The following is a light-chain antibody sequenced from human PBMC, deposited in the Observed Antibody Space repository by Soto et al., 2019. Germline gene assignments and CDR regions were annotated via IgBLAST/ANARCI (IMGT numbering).Light chain of an antibody. CDR1: YSNIGAGYD. CDR3: QSYDNNLRGSV. CDR2: GNS. J-gene: IGLJ2*01. Sequence: QSVLTQPPSVSGAPGQMVTISCTGSYSNIGAGYDVHWYQQLPGTAPKLLIYGNSNRPSGVPDRFSGSKSGTSASLAITGLQAEDEADYYCQSYDNNLRGSVLGGWTKLTVL. V-gene: IGLV1-40*01.